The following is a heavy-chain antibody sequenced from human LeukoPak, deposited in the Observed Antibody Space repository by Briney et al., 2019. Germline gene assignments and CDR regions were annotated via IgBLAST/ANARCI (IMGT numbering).Heavy chain of an antibody. CDR3: ARGHLPTPRSAMDV. CDR1: GFSFSRYG. D-gene: IGHD3-3*02. CDR2: VNSDKSIT. V-gene: IGHV3-74*01. Sequence: GGSLRLSCAASGFSFSRYGMHWVRQAPGKGLVWDLRVNSDKSITTYADSVNGRFTISRDNAKNTLYLQMKSLRAEDTAIYYCARGHLPTPRSAMDVWGQGTTVTVSS. J-gene: IGHJ6*02.